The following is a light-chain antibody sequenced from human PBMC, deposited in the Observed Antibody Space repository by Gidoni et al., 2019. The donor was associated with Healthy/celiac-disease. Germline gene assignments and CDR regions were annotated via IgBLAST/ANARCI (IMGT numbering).Light chain of an antibody. CDR1: SSNIGSNT. CDR3: AAWDDSLNGRV. J-gene: IGLJ3*02. Sequence: QSVLTQQPSASGTPGQRVTISCSGSSSNIGSNTVNWYQQLPGTAPKLHIYSNNQRPSGVPDRFSGSKSGTSASLAISGLQSEDEADYYCAAWDDSLNGRVFGGGTKLTVL. V-gene: IGLV1-44*01. CDR2: SNN.